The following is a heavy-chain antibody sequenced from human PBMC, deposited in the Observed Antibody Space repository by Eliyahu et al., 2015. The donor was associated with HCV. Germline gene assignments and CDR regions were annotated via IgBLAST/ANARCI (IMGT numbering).Heavy chain of an antibody. CDR1: GYSFTDYF. J-gene: IGHJ3*01. CDR3: AREGSGDYNDAFDV. Sequence: QAQLVQSGSEVKRPGASLKVSCKASGYSFTDYFIHWVRQAPGQGLEWMGWISPDSGATNFAEEFEGRVSMTRDPSITTAYLELRRLRSDDTALYYCAREGSGDYNDAFDVWGQGTMVPVSS. V-gene: IGHV1-2*02. CDR2: ISPDSGAT. D-gene: IGHD4-17*01.